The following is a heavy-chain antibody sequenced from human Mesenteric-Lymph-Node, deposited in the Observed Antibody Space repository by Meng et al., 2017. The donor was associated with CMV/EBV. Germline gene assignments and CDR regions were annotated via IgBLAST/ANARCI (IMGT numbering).Heavy chain of an antibody. D-gene: IGHD1-26*01. CDR1: DSSFSLYT. Sequence: GESLKISCVTSDSSFSLYTMNWVRQAPGKGLEWVGRTRNKANSYTTEYAASVKGRFTISRDDSKNSLYLQMNSLKTEDTAVYFCARYRGSAFDYWGQGTLVTVSS. CDR2: TRNKANSYTT. V-gene: IGHV3-72*01. J-gene: IGHJ4*02. CDR3: ARYRGSAFDY.